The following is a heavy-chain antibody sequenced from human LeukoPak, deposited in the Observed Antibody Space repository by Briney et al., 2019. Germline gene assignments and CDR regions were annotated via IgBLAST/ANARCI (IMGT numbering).Heavy chain of an antibody. V-gene: IGHV4-59*12. CDR2: IYYSGST. CDR3: ARVRASTDFDY. J-gene: IGHJ4*02. Sequence: PSETLSLTCTVSGGSISNYYWSWIRQPPGKGLEWIGYIYYSGSTNYNPSLKSRVTISVDTSKNQFSLKLSSVTAADTAVYYCARVRASTDFDYWGQGTLVTVSS. CDR1: GGSISNYY. D-gene: IGHD4-17*01.